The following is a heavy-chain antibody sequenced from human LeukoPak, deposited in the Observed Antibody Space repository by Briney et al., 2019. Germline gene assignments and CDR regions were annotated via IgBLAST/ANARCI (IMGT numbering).Heavy chain of an antibody. D-gene: IGHD5-24*01. CDR1: GASISRYY. CDR3: ASRGDGKNYDAFDV. J-gene: IGHJ3*01. Sequence: PSETLSLTCTVSGASISRYYWSWLRQPAGKGLEGLGRIYTSGSANNNPSFNSRVFMSVDTSKSQVSLRLSSVTAADTAMYYCASRGDGKNYDAFDVWGQGTMVTVSS. CDR2: IYTSGSA. V-gene: IGHV4-4*07.